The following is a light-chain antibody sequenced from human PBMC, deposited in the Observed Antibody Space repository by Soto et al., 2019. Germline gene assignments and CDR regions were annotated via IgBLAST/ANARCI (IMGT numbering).Light chain of an antibody. CDR1: SSDIGGYNF. J-gene: IGLJ1*01. CDR3: SSFRSGTTL. CDR2: EVS. V-gene: IGLV2-14*01. Sequence: SVLTQPASVSGSPGQSITISCTGTSSDIGGYNFVSWYHQHPGKAPKLMIYEVSNRPSGVSDRFSGSKSGNTASLTISGLQAEEEADYYCSSFRSGTTLFGTGTKVTVL.